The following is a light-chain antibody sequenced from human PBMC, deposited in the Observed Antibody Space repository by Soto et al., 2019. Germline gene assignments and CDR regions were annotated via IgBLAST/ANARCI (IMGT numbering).Light chain of an antibody. J-gene: IGKJ4*01. CDR3: QQYNSWPPLT. CDR1: QSASGRY. V-gene: IGKV3-15*01. CDR2: GAY. Sequence: EIVLTQSPGTRSLSPGERATLSCRASQSASGRYLAWYQRKPGQAPRLLIYGAYTRATGIPATFSGSGSGSEFTLTISSLQSEDFAVYYCQQYNSWPPLTFGGGTKVDIK.